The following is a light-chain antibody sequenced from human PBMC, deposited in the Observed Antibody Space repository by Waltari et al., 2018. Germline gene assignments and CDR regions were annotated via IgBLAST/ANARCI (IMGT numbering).Light chain of an antibody. CDR2: LGS. CDR3: VQALQALS. V-gene: IGKV2-28*01. Sequence: DIVMTQSQLSLPVTPGEPASISCRSSQSLPHSDGYNRLNWYLQKPGQCPQLLIYLGSNRASGVPDRFSGSASGTDFTLKISRVEAEDVGVYYCVQALQALSFGGGTKVEIK. J-gene: IGKJ4*01. CDR1: QSLPHSDGYNR.